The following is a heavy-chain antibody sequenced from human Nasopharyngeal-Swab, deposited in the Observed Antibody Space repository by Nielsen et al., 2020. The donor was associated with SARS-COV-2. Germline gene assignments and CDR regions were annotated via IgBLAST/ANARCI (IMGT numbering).Heavy chain of an antibody. CDR3: ARHDYGDSHDAFDI. CDR2: VSNSGTTI. Sequence: GGSLRLSCAASGFSLSGHWMHWIRQAPGKGLEWVSYVSNSGTTIYYADSVRGRFTISRDNAKNSLYLQMNSLRAEDTAVYYCARHDYGDSHDAFDIWGQGTMVTVSS. V-gene: IGHV3-11*04. D-gene: IGHD4-17*01. J-gene: IGHJ3*02. CDR1: GFSLSGHW.